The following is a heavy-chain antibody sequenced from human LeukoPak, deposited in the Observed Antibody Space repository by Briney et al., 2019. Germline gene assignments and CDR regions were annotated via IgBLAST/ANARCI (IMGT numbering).Heavy chain of an antibody. D-gene: IGHD3-22*01. V-gene: IGHV4-30-2*01. CDR2: IYHSGST. J-gene: IGHJ3*02. CDR3: ARARNYYDSSGYYFGAAFDI. Sequence: TSETLSLTCAVSGGSISSGGYSWSWIRQPPGKGLEWIGYIYHSGSTYYNPPLKSRVTISVDRSKNQFSLKLSSVTAADTAVYYCARARNYYDSSGYYFGAAFDIWGQGTMVTVSS. CDR1: GGSISSGGYS.